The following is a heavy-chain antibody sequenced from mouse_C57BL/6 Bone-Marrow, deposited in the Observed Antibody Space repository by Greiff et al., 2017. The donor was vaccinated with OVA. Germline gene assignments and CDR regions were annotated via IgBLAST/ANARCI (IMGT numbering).Heavy chain of an antibody. D-gene: IGHD1-1*02. Sequence: QVTLKESGAELVRPGASVKLSCKASGYTFTDYYINWVKQRPGQGLEWIARIYPGSGNTYYNEKFKGKATLTAEKSSSTAYMQLSSLTSEDSAVYFCARDYGSFDYWGQGTTLTVSS. CDR3: ARDYGSFDY. V-gene: IGHV1-76*01. CDR2: IYPGSGNT. CDR1: GYTFTDYY. J-gene: IGHJ2*01.